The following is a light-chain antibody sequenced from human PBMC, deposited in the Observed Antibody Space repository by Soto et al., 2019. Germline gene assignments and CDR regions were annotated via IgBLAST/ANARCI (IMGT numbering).Light chain of an antibody. CDR3: AAWDDSPVV. CDR1: SSNIGSNY. J-gene: IGLJ2*01. Sequence: QAVVTQPPSASGTPGQRVTISCSGSSSNIGSNYVYWYQQLPGTAPKLLIYRNNQRPSGVPDRFSGSKSGTSASLAISGLRSEDEADYYCAAWDDSPVVFGGGTKVTVL. CDR2: RNN. V-gene: IGLV1-47*01.